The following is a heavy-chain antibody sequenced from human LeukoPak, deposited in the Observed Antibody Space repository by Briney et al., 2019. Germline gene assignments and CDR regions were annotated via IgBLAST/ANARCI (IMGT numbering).Heavy chain of an antibody. CDR2: IKQDGGER. Sequence: GGSLRLSXAASGFTFSTYWMTWVRQAPGKGLEWVANIKQDGGERHYVDSIKGRFTISRDNAKKTLYLQMNSLRAEDTAVYYCARDQWWSDYWGQGTLVTVSS. CDR3: ARDQWWSDY. J-gene: IGHJ4*02. CDR1: GFTFSTYW. D-gene: IGHD2-15*01. V-gene: IGHV3-7*01.